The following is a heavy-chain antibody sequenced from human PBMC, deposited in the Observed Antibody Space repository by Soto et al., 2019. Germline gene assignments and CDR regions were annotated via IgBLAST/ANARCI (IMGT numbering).Heavy chain of an antibody. Sequence: SETLSLTCAVSGGSFTSNNWWTWVRQPPGQGLEWIGEIYRTGSTNYNPSLKSRDTISLDKSENQFSLKVTSLTAADTAVYYCASRDPGTSVDYWGQGTLVTVSS. CDR2: IYRTGST. V-gene: IGHV4-4*02. J-gene: IGHJ4*02. D-gene: IGHD1-7*01. CDR3: ASRDPGTSVDY. CDR1: GGSFTSNNW.